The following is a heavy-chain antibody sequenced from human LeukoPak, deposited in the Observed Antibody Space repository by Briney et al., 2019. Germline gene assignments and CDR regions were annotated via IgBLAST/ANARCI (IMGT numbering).Heavy chain of an antibody. D-gene: IGHD4-17*01. CDR1: GGTFSSYA. CDR2: IIPILGIA. V-gene: IGHV1-69*04. J-gene: IGHJ4*02. CDR3: ARGGDYGDYIDY. Sequence: GASVKVSCKASGGTFSSYAISWVRQAPGQGLEWMGRIIPILGIANYAQKFQGRVTITADKSTSTAYMELSSLRSEDTAVYYCARGGDYGDYIDYWGQGTLITVSS.